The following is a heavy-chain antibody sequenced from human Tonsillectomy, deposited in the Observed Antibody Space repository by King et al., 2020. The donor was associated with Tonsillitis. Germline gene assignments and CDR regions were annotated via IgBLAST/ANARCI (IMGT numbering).Heavy chain of an antibody. J-gene: IGHJ4*02. CDR1: GFTFSSYG. V-gene: IGHV3-30*18. Sequence: VQLVESGGGVVQPGRSLRLSCAASGFTFSSYGMHWVRQAPGKGLEWVAIISYDGSNKYYADSVKGRFTISRDNSKNTLYLQMNSLRAEDTAVYYCAKDGYDSSGYDLGDYWGQGTLVTVSS. CDR3: AKDGYDSSGYDLGDY. D-gene: IGHD3-22*01. CDR2: ISYDGSNK.